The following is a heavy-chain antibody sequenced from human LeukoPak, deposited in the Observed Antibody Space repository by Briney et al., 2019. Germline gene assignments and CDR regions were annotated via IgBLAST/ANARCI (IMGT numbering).Heavy chain of an antibody. J-gene: IGHJ3*02. V-gene: IGHV4-34*01. CDR3: ARVWYNAFDI. CDR2: INHSGST. D-gene: IGHD6-13*01. Sequence: SETLSLTCAVYGGSFSGYYWSWIRQPPGKGLEWIGEINHSGSTNYNPSLKSRVTISVDTSKNQFSLKLSSVTAADTAVYYCARVWYNAFDIWGQGTMVTVSS. CDR1: GGSFSGYY.